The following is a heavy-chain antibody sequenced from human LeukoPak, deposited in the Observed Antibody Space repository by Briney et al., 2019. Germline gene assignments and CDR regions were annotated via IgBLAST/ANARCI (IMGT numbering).Heavy chain of an antibody. Sequence: ASVRVSCKASGYTFTNYGITWVRQAPGQGLDWMGWINAYNGNTNYAQKLQGRVTMTTDSSTNTAYMELRSLRSDDTAVYYCARATSNSYYYYYMDVWGKGTTVTVSS. CDR3: ARATSNSYYYYYMDV. CDR2: INAYNGNT. V-gene: IGHV1-18*01. D-gene: IGHD2/OR15-2a*01. CDR1: GYTFTNYG. J-gene: IGHJ6*03.